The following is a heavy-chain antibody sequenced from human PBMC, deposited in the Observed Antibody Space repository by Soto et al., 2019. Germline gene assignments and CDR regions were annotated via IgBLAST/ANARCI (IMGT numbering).Heavy chain of an antibody. D-gene: IGHD2-21*01. V-gene: IGHV5-51*01. CDR3: ARLFFVVGARFYSSVMDV. CDR2: IYPGDSDT. J-gene: IGHJ6*02. Sequence: GESLKISCKGSGYSFTSYWIGWVRQMPGKGLEWMGIIYPGDSDTRYSPSFQGQVTISADKSISTAYLQWSSLKASDTAMYYCARLFFVVGARFYSSVMDVGAQGTSSPFSS. CDR1: GYSFTSYW.